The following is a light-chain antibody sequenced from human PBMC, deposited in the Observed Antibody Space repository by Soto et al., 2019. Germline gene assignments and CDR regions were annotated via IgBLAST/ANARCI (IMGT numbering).Light chain of an antibody. CDR3: MQSIQLPRT. CDR2: GVS. CDR1: QSLLHVDAKNY. V-gene: IGKV2D-29*01. J-gene: IGKJ1*01. Sequence: DLVMTQTPLFLSVTPGQPATISCKSSQSLLHVDAKNYLYWYLQKPGQPPRLLIYGVSNRFTGVPDRFSGSGSGTDFTLKISRVEAEDVGVYYCMQSIQLPRTFGQGTKVEIK.